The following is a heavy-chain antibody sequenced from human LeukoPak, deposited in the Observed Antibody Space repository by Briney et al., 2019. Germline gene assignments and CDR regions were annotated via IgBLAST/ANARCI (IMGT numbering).Heavy chain of an antibody. V-gene: IGHV1-18*01. CDR2: ISAYNGNT. J-gene: IGHJ4*02. CDR1: GYTFTSYG. D-gene: IGHD6-13*01. CDR3: ARARMPFIAAAGGGDY. Sequence: GASVKVSCKASGYTFTSYGISWVRQAPGQGLEWMGWISAYNGNTNYAQKLQGRVTMTTDTSTSTAYMELSSLRSEDTAVYYCARARMPFIAAAGGGDYWGQGTLVTVSS.